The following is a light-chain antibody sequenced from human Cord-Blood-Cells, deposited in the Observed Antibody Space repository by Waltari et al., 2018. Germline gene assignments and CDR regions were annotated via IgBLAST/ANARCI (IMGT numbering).Light chain of an antibody. V-gene: IGKV3-11*01. J-gene: IGKJ5*01. CDR2: YAS. CDR3: QQRSNWPPIT. CDR1: QSVSSY. Sequence: EIVLTQSLATLSLSPRERATLSCRASQSVSSYLAWYQQKPGQAPRLLIYYASNRATGIPARFSGSGSGTDFTLTISSLEPEDFAVYYCQQRSNWPPITFGQGTRLEIK.